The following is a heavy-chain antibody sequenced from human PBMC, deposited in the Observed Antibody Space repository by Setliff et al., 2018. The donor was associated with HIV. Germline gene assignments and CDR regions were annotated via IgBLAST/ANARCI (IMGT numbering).Heavy chain of an antibody. J-gene: IGHJ3*02. CDR2: IYPKNGGT. Sequence: ASVKVSCKTSGFTFSDYYLNWVRQVPGQGLEWMGRIYPKNGGTNYPQRFQGRVTMTTDTSSATAFMELTRLTSDDTAVYYCARDVDISGRGSALDIWGQGTGVTVSS. CDR1: GFTFSDYY. V-gene: IGHV1-2*06. CDR3: ARDVDISGRGSALDI. D-gene: IGHD3-16*01.